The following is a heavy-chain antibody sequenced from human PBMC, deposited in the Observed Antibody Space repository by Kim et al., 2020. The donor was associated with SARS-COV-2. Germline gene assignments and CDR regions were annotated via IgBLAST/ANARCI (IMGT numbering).Heavy chain of an antibody. CDR1: GFTFSSYA. CDR2: ISGSGGST. D-gene: IGHD6-6*01. V-gene: IGHV3-23*01. Sequence: GGSLRLSCAASGFTFSSYAMSWVRQAPGKGLEWVSAISGSGGSTYYADSVKGRFTISRDNSKNTLYLQMNSLRAEDTAVYYCAKDHSPVYAGPNGMDVWGQGTTVTVSS. CDR3: AKDHSPVYAGPNGMDV. J-gene: IGHJ6*02.